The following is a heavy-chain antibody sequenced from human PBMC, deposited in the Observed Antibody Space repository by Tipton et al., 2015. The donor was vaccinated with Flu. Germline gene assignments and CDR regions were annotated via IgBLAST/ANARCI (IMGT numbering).Heavy chain of an antibody. D-gene: IGHD3-22*01. V-gene: IGHV4-31*03. J-gene: IGHJ3*02. CDR3: ARDSLGYYYDSSGYYPERNGAFDI. Sequence: TLSLTCTVSGASISSGGYYWSWIRQLPGKGLEWIGYIYYTGSTYYNPSLKSRVTISVDTSKNQFSLKLSSVTAADTAVYYCARDSLGYYYDSSGYYPERNGAFDIWGQGTMVTVSS. CDR1: GASISSGGYY. CDR2: IYYTGST.